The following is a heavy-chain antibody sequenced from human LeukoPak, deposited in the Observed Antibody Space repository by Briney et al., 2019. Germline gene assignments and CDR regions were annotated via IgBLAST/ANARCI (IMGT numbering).Heavy chain of an antibody. V-gene: IGHV6-1*01. CDR2: TYYRSKWHN. CDR1: GDSVSSNSIA. Sequence: SQTLSLTCAISGDSVSSNSIAWSWIRQSPSRALEWLGRTYYRSKWHNDYAVSGKGRITINPDTSKNQFSLQLNSVTPEDTAVYYCARDSRVSNSLPFVYWGQGTLVTVFS. J-gene: IGHJ4*02. D-gene: IGHD4-11*01. CDR3: ARDSRVSNSLPFVY.